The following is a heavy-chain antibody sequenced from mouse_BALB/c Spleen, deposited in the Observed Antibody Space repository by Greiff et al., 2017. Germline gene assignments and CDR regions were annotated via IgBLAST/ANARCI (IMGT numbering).Heavy chain of an antibody. CDR3: ARDGDYDYDGPFAY. J-gene: IGHJ3*01. CDR2: IWAGGST. CDR1: GFSLTSYG. D-gene: IGHD2-4*01. Sequence: QVQLQQSGPGLVAPSQSPSITCTVSGFSLTSYGVHWVRQPPGKGLEWLGVIWAGGSTNYNSALMSRLSISKDNSKSQVFLKMNSLQTDDTAMYYCARDGDYDYDGPFAYWGQGTLVTVSA. V-gene: IGHV2-9*02.